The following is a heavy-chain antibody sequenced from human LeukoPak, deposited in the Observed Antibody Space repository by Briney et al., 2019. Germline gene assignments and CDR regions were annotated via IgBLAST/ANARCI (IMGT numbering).Heavy chain of an antibody. CDR2: INSDESDT. D-gene: IGHD1-26*01. J-gene: IGHJ4*02. CDR1: GFTFSSYW. CDR3: AKDMGEDGSYYLDY. Sequence: GGSLRLSCAASGFTFSSYWMHWVRQAPGKGLVWVSRINSDESDTNYADSVKGRFTISRDNAKNMLYLQMNSLRADDTAVYYCAKDMGEDGSYYLDYWGQGTLVTVSS. V-gene: IGHV3-74*01.